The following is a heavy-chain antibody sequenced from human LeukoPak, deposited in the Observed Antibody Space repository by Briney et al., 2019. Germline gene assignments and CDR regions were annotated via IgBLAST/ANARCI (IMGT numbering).Heavy chain of an antibody. D-gene: IGHD3-10*01. CDR3: AREGMVRGVITLYYFDY. V-gene: IGHV1-2*02. CDR2: INPNSGGT. CDR1: GYTFSGYY. Sequence: ASVKVSCKASGYTFSGYYMHWVRQAPGQGLEWMGWINPNSGGTNYAQKFQGRVTMTRDSSISTAYMELSRLRSDDTAVYYCAREGMVRGVITLYYFDYWGQGTLVTVSS. J-gene: IGHJ4*02.